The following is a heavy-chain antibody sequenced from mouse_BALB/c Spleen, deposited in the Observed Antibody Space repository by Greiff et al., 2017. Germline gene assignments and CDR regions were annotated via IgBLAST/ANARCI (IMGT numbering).Heavy chain of an antibody. CDR1: GYTFTDYN. Sequence: EVKLMESGPELVKPGASVKIPCKASGYTFTDYNMDWVKQSHGKSLEWIGDINPNNGGTIYNQKFKGKATLTVDKSSSTAYMELRSLTSEDTAVYYCARRGYYGKSYYAMDYWGQGTSVTVSS. D-gene: IGHD2-1*01. J-gene: IGHJ4*01. CDR3: ARRGYYGKSYYAMDY. V-gene: IGHV1-18*01. CDR2: INPNNGGT.